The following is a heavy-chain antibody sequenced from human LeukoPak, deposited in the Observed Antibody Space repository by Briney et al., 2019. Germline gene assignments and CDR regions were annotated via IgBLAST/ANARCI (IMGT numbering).Heavy chain of an antibody. V-gene: IGHV4-34*01. CDR1: GGSFSGYY. J-gene: IGHJ6*02. D-gene: IGHD6-13*01. CDR2: INHSGST. Sequence: SETLSLTCAVYGGSFSGYYWSWIRQPPGKGLGWIGEINHSGSTNYNPSLKSRVTISVDTSKNQFSLKLSSVTAADTAVYYCATFRSSSWYYYYYGMDVWGQGTTVTVSS. CDR3: ATFRSSSWYYYYYGMDV.